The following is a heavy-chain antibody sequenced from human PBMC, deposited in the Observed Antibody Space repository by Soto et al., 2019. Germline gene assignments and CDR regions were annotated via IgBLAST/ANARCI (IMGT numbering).Heavy chain of an antibody. V-gene: IGHV1-69*13. D-gene: IGHD2-21*02. CDR2: IIPIFGTA. Sequence: SVKVSCKASGGTFSSYAISWVRQAPGQGLEWMGGIIPIFGTANYAQKFQGRVTITADESTSTAYMELSSLRSEDTAVYYCARGTKAYCGGDCSDAFDIWGQGTMVTVSS. CDR1: GGTFSSYA. CDR3: ARGTKAYCGGDCSDAFDI. J-gene: IGHJ3*02.